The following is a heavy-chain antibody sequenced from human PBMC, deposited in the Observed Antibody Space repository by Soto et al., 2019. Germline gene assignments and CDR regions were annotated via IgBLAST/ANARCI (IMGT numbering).Heavy chain of an antibody. V-gene: IGHV1-69*13. CDR3: ARCGALSGGYGRFDS. D-gene: IGHD2-8*02. J-gene: IGHJ4*02. Sequence: GASVKVSCRASGGTFSRYAISWVRQAPGQGLEWMGGIIPIFGTANYAQKFQGRVTITADESTSTAYMELSSLRSEDTAVYYCARCGALSGGYGRFDSGAQGTLVAFS. CDR2: IIPIFGTA. CDR1: GGTFSRYA.